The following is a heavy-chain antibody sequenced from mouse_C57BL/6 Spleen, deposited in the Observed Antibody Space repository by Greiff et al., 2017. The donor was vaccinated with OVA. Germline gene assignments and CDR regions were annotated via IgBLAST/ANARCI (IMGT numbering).Heavy chain of an antibody. CDR2: FHPYNDDT. V-gene: IGHV1-47*01. CDR1: GYTFTTYP. Sequence: VMVVESGAELVKPGASVKMSCKASGYTFTTYPIEWMKQNHGKSLEWIGNFHPYNDDTKYNEKFKGKATLTVEKSSSTVYLELSRLTSDDSAVYYCARSYGSDHWYFDVWGTGTAVTVTS. CDR3: ARSYGSDHWYFDV. D-gene: IGHD1-1*01. J-gene: IGHJ1*03.